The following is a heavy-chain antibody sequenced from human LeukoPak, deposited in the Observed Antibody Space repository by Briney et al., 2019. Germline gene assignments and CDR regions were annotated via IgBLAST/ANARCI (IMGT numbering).Heavy chain of an antibody. CDR2: ISAYNGNT. Sequence: ASVKVSCKASGYTLSSHGINWVRQAPGQGLEWMGWISAYNGNTNYAQNFQARVTMTTDTSTTTAYMDLTRLTSADTAVYYCAIASVPAAIEGPFDPFDIWGQGTMVTISS. D-gene: IGHD2-2*02. V-gene: IGHV1-18*01. CDR1: GYTLSSHG. J-gene: IGHJ3*02. CDR3: AIASVPAAIEGPFDPFDI.